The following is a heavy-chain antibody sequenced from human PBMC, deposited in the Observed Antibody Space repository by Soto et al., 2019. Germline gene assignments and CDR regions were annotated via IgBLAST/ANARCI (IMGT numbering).Heavy chain of an antibody. Sequence: QVQLVQSGAEVKKPGASVKVSCKASGYTFTNYYIHWGRQAPGKGLEWVGLINPKTGTTNDAPKFQGRVTMTSETSTSTAYMELSSLRSEETAVFCCAGVLEGRYYYEGSGYWGQGTLVTVSS. CDR3: AGVLEGRYYYEGSGY. CDR2: INPKTGTT. CDR1: GYTFTNYY. V-gene: IGHV1-46*01. J-gene: IGHJ1*01. D-gene: IGHD3-22*01.